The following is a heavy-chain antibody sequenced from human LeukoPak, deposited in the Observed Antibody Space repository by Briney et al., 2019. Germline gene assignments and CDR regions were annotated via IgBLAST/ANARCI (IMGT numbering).Heavy chain of an antibody. Sequence: SQTLSLTCAISGDSVSSNSAAWNWIRQSPSRGLEWLGRTYYRSKWYNDYAVSVKSRITINPDTSKNQSSLQLNSVTPEDTAVYYCARGAGSSWKGGTLDYWGQGTLVTVSS. V-gene: IGHV6-1*01. D-gene: IGHD6-13*01. CDR1: GDSVSSNSAA. CDR2: TYYRSKWYN. CDR3: ARGAGSSWKGGTLDY. J-gene: IGHJ4*02.